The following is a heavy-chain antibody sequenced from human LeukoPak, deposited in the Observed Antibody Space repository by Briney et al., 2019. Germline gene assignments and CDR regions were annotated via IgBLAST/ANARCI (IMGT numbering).Heavy chain of an antibody. Sequence: GGSLRLSCAASGFFFSDSAMAWVRQAPGKGLEWVSTTTGRGDNTHYADSVKGRFTFSRDNSKNTLYLQMNSLRTEDTAVYYCANALDPVDTTMGQWGQGALVTVSS. J-gene: IGHJ4*02. D-gene: IGHD5-18*01. CDR1: GFFFSDSA. CDR3: ANALDPVDTTMGQ. V-gene: IGHV3-23*01. CDR2: TTGRGDNT.